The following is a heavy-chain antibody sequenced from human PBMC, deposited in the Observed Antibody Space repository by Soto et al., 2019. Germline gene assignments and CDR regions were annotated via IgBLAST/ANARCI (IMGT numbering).Heavy chain of an antibody. CDR1: GYSLTNIW. J-gene: IGHJ6*02. CDR3: ARHYICRGGDCYYYGMDV. V-gene: IGHV5-10-1*01. CDR2: IDPGDSYI. D-gene: IGHD3-16*01. Sequence: GESLKISCKGSGYSLTNIWIHWVRQMPGKGLEWMGRIDPGDSYINYSPSFQGHVTISADKSINTAYLQWSSLRASDTAIYYCARHYICRGGDCYYYGMDVWGQGTTVTVSS.